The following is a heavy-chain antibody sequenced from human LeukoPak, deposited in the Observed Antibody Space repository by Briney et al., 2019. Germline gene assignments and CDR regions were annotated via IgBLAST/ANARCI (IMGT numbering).Heavy chain of an antibody. CDR1: GFTFSTYW. CDR2: IKQDGSEK. D-gene: IGHD1-26*01. J-gene: IGHJ4*02. V-gene: IGHV3-7*01. Sequence: GGSLRLSCAVSGFTFSTYWMSWVRQAPGKGLEWVANIKQDGSEKYYVDSVKGRFTISRDNAKNSLYLQMNSLRGEDTAVYYCARGSLSSGSYLNYWGQGTLVTVSS. CDR3: ARGSLSSGSYLNY.